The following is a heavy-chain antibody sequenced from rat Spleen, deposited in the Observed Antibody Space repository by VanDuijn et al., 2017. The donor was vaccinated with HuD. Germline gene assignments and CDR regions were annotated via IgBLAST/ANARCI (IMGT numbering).Heavy chain of an antibody. V-gene: IGHV5-7*01. Sequence: EVQLVESGGGLVQPGRSLKLSCSVSGFTFSDYDMAWVRQAPTKGLEWVATISNDDSNTYYRDSVKGRFTISRDNAKNTLYLQINSLRSEDTATYYCTRERNWAFDHWGQGVMVTVSS. CDR3: TRERNWAFDH. CDR1: GFTFSDYD. J-gene: IGHJ2*01. D-gene: IGHD5-1*01. CDR2: ISNDDSNT.